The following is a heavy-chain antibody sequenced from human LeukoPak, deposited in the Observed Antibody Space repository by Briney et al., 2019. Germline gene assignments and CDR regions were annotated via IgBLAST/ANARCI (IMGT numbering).Heavy chain of an antibody. CDR2: ISAYNGNT. Sequence: ASVKVSCKASGYTFTSYGISWVRQAPGQGLEWMGWISAYNGNTNYAQKLQGRVTMTTDTSTSTAYMELRSLGSDDTAVYYCARDPDGVAPSGAFDIWGQGTMVTVSS. CDR3: ARDPDGVAPSGAFDI. D-gene: IGHD3-10*01. CDR1: GYTFTSYG. J-gene: IGHJ3*02. V-gene: IGHV1-18*01.